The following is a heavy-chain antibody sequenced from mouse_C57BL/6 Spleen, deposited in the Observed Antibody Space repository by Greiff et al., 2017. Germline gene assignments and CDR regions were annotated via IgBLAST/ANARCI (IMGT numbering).Heavy chain of an antibody. Sequence: EVKLMESGPGLVKPSQSLSLTCSVTGYSITSGYYWNWLRQFPGNKLEWMGYISYDGSNNYNPSLKNRISITRDTSKNQFFLKLNSVTTEDTATYYCAREAYYDYDLAWFADWGQGTLVTVSA. CDR3: AREAYYDYDLAWFAD. CDR1: GYSITSGYY. V-gene: IGHV3-6*01. CDR2: ISYDGSN. J-gene: IGHJ3*01. D-gene: IGHD2-4*01.